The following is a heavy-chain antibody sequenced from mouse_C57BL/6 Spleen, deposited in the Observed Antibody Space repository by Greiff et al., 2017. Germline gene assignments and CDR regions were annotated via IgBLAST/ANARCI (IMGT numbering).Heavy chain of an antibody. CDR1: GFTFTDYY. J-gene: IGHJ4*01. CDR3: AGNLGYYAMDY. Sequence: EVKVEESGGGLVQPGGSLSLSCAASGFTFTDYYMSWVRQPPGKALEWLGFIRNKANGYTTEYSASVKGRFTISRDNSQSILYLQMNALRAEDSATYYCAGNLGYYAMDYWGQGTSVTVSS. V-gene: IGHV7-3*01. D-gene: IGHD4-1*01. CDR2: IRNKANGYTT.